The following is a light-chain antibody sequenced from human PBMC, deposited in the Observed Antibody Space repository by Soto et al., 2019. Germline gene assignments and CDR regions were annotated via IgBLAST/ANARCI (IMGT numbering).Light chain of an antibody. CDR2: AAS. CDR3: HQYGNSPAT. V-gene: IGKV3-20*01. J-gene: IGKJ1*01. Sequence: DIVLTQSPATLSLSPGERASLSCRATQSVSSNLLAWYQQKPGLVPRLLIYAASSRATGIPDRFSGSGSGTDFTLTISRLEPEDFAVYYCHQYGNSPATFGQGTKVDIK. CDR1: QSVSSNL.